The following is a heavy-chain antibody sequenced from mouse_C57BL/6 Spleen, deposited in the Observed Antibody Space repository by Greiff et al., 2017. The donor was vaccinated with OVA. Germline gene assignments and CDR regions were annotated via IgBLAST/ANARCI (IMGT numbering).Heavy chain of an antibody. CDR1: GFTFSSYA. D-gene: IGHD2-1*01. J-gene: IGHJ2*01. V-gene: IGHV5-9-1*02. CDR3: TREGGIYYGNYYFDY. CDR2: ISSGGDYI. Sequence: EVKLVESGEGLVKPGGSLKLSCAASGFTFSSYAMSWVRQTPEKRLEWVAYISSGGDYIYYADTVKGRFTISRDNARNTLYLQMSSLKSEDTAMYYCTREGGIYYGNYYFDYWGQGTTLTVSS.